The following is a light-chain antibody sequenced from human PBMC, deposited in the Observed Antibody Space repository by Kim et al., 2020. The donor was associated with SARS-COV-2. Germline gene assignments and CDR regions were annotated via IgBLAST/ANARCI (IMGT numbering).Light chain of an antibody. CDR3: SAWDSSLTTWV. CDR1: INNVGDQG. CDR2: RNN. J-gene: IGLJ3*02. Sequence: QAGPTQPPSVSKDLRQTATLTCTGNINNVGDQGAAWLQQHQGHPPKLLSYRNNNRPSGISERLSASRSGNTASLTITGLQPEDEADYYCSAWDSSLTTWVLGGGTQLTVL. V-gene: IGLV10-54*01.